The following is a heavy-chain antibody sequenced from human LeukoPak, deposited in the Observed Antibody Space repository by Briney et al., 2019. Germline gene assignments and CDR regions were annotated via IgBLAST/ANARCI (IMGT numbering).Heavy chain of an antibody. CDR1: GYTLTELS. D-gene: IGHD4-23*01. CDR3: ARGDGGNTFDY. J-gene: IGHJ4*02. Sequence: ASVKVSCKVSGYTLTELSMHWVRQAPGLGLEWMGLINPSGGSTTYAQKFQGRVAMARDTSTSTVYMELSSLRSEDTAMYYCARGDGGNTFDYWGQGTLVTIYS. CDR2: INPSGGST. V-gene: IGHV1-46*01.